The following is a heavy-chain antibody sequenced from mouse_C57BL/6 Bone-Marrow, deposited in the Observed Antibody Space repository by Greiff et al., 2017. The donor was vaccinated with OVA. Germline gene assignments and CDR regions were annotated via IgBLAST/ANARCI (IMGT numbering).Heavy chain of an antibody. Sequence: QVQLQQSGAELVLPGASVKLSCKASGYTFTSYWMHWVKQRPGQGLEWIGAIDPSDSYTNYHPKFKGQSTLTVDKSSSTAYMQLSSLTSEASAVYYCARCYYGSSYWYCEVWGTGTTVTVTS. CDR1: GYTFTSYW. CDR2: IDPSDSYT. D-gene: IGHD1-1*01. CDR3: ARCYYGSSYWYCEV. V-gene: IGHV1-69*01. J-gene: IGHJ1*03.